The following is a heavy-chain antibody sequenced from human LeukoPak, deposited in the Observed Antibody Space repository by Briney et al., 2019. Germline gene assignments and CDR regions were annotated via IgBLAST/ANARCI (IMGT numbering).Heavy chain of an antibody. J-gene: IGHJ4*02. CDR2: IYTSGST. D-gene: IGHD6-13*01. Sequence: PSETLSLTCTVSGGSISSYYWSWIRQPAGKGLEWIGRIYTSGSTNYNPSLKSRVTMSVDTSKNQFSLKLSSVTAADTAVYYCATSGAAAKPYYFDYWGQGTLVTVSS. V-gene: IGHV4-4*07. CDR1: GGSISSYY. CDR3: ATSGAAAKPYYFDY.